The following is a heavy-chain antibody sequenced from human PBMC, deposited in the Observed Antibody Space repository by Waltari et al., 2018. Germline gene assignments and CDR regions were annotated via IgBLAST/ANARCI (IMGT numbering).Heavy chain of an antibody. CDR3: AREVGNWNDALGY. D-gene: IGHD1-1*01. CDR1: GFTVRSNY. V-gene: IGHV3-53*01. CDR2: MYSGGST. Sequence: EVQLVESGGGLIQPGGSLRLSCAASGFTVRSNYMRWVRQAPGKGLEWVSVMYSGGSTYYADSVKGRFTISRDNSKNTVYLQMNSLRAEDTAVYYCAREVGNWNDALGYWGQGTLVTVSS. J-gene: IGHJ4*02.